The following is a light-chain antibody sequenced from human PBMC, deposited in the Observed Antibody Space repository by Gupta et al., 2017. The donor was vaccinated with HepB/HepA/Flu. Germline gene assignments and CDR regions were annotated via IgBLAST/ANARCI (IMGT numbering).Light chain of an antibody. V-gene: IGLV3-1*01. CDR1: KLGDKY. CDR3: QAWDSSTVV. J-gene: IGLJ2*01. CDR2: QDN. Sequence: SYELTQSPSVSVSPGQTASITCSGDKLGDKYAFWYQQKPGQFPVLVIYQDNKRPSGIPERFSGSNSGNTATLTISGTQAMDEDDYYCQAWDSSTVVFGGGTKLTVL.